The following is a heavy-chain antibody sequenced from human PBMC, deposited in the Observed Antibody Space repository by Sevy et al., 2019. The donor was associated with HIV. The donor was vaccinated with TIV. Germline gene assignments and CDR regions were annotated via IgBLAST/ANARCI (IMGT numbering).Heavy chain of an antibody. CDR2: INPNSGGT. Sequence: ASVKVSCKASGYTFTGYYMHWVRQAPGQGLEWMGWINPNSGGTNYAQKFQGRVTMTRETSISTAYMELSRLRSDDTAVYYCASRSYYYGRTPFDYWGQGTLVTVSS. CDR1: GYTFTGYY. V-gene: IGHV1-2*02. J-gene: IGHJ4*02. CDR3: ASRSYYYGRTPFDY. D-gene: IGHD3-10*01.